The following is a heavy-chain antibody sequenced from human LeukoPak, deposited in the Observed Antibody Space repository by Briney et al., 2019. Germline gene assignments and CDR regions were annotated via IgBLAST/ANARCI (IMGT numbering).Heavy chain of an antibody. CDR2: ISYDGSNK. V-gene: IGHV3-30*03. J-gene: IGHJ5*02. CDR3: ARSVYSYYANWFDP. Sequence: GSLRLSCAASGFTFSSYGMHWVRQAPGKGLEWVAVISYDGSNKYYADSVKGRFTISRDNSKNTLYLQMNSLRADDTAVYYCARSVYSYYANWFDPWGQGTLVTVSS. CDR1: GFTFSSYG. D-gene: IGHD4-11*01.